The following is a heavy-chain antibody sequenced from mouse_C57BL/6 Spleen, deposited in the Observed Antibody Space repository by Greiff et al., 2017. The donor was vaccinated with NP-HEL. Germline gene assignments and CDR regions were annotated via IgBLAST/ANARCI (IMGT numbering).Heavy chain of an antibody. Sequence: VQGVESGAELVRPGTSVKVSCKASGYAFTNYLLEWVKQRPGQGLEWIGVINPGSGGTNYNEKFKGKATLTADKSSSTAYMQLSSLTSEDSAVYFCAFYYVSSYGYFDYWGQGTTLTVSS. CDR2: INPGSGGT. CDR1: GYAFTNYL. CDR3: AFYYVSSYGYFDY. V-gene: IGHV1-54*01. D-gene: IGHD1-1*01. J-gene: IGHJ2*01.